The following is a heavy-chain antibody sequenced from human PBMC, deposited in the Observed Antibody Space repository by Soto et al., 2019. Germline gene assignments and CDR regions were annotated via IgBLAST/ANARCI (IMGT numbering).Heavy chain of an antibody. CDR2: IKSKTDGGTT. Sequence: GGSLRLSCAASGFTFSNAWMSWVRQAPGKGLEWVGRIKSKTDGGTTDYAAPVKGRFTISRDDSKNTLYLQMNSLKTEDTAVYYCTTAMVRDYYYYGMDVWGQGTTVTVSS. V-gene: IGHV3-15*01. CDR1: GFTFSNAW. CDR3: TTAMVRDYYYYGMDV. D-gene: IGHD6-13*01. J-gene: IGHJ6*02.